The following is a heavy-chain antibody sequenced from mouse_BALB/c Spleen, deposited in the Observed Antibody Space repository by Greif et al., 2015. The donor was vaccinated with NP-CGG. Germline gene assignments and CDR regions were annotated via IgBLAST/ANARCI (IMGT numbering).Heavy chain of an antibody. J-gene: IGHJ4*01. V-gene: IGHV3-2*02. CDR3: ALGRAMDY. CDR1: GYSITSDYA. Sequence: VQLKQSGPGLVKPSQSLSLTCTVTGYSITSDYAWNWIRRFPGNKLEWMGYISYSGSTSYNPSLKSRISITRDTSKNQFFLQLNSVTTEDTATYYCALGRAMDYWGQGTSVTVSS. D-gene: IGHD4-1*01. CDR2: ISYSGST.